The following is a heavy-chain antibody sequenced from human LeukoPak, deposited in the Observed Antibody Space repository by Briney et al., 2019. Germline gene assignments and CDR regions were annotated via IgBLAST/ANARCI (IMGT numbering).Heavy chain of an antibody. J-gene: IGHJ4*02. CDR2: ISSSGSTI. D-gene: IGHD6-13*01. Sequence: GGSLRLPWAASEFTFGDYYMSWIRQAPGKGLKWFSYISSSGSTIYYADSVKGRFTISRDNAKNSLYLQMNSLRAEDTAVYYCARSAAAAGTPHGYWGQGTLVTVSS. V-gene: IGHV3-11*01. CDR3: ARSAAAAGTPHGY. CDR1: EFTFGDYY.